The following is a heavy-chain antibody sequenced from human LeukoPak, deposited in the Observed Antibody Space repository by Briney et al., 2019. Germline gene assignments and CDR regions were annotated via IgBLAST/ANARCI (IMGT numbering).Heavy chain of an antibody. CDR1: GYTFTSYD. D-gene: IGHD1-7*01. CDR2: MNPNSGNT. CDR3: ARFGNWNYVRLNYYYYGMDV. Sequence: GASVKVSCKASGYTFTSYDINWVRQATGQGLEWMGWMNPNSGNTGYAQKFQGRVTVTRNTSISTAYMELSSLRSEDTAVYYCARFGNWNYVRLNYYYYGMDVWGQGTTVTVSS. V-gene: IGHV1-8*01. J-gene: IGHJ6*02.